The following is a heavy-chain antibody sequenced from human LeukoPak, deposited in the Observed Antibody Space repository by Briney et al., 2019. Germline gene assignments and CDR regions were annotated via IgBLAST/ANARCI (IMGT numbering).Heavy chain of an antibody. CDR2: IIPFFGTA. V-gene: IGHV1-69*05. CDR3: ASYCSSTSCYPWDAFDI. J-gene: IGHJ3*02. Sequence: ASVKVSCKASGGTFSSYGISWVRQAPGQGLGWMGGIIPFFGTANYAQKFQGRVTITTDESTSTAYMELSSLRSDDTAVYYCASYCSSTSCYPWDAFDIWGQGTMVTVSS. D-gene: IGHD2-2*01. CDR1: GGTFSSYG.